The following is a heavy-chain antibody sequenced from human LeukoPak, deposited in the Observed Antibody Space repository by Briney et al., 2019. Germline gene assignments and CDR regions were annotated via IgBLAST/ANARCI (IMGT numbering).Heavy chain of an antibody. J-gene: IGHJ1*01. Sequence: GGSLRLSCAASGFTFSSYGMHWVRQAPGKGLEWVAFIRYDGSNKYYADSVKGRFTISRDNSKNTLYLQMNSLRAEDTAVYYCAKDPTRLGYCSSTSCRAEYFQHWGQGTLVTVSS. CDR3: AKDPTRLGYCSSTSCRAEYFQH. CDR1: GFTFSSYG. CDR2: IRYDGSNK. V-gene: IGHV3-30*02. D-gene: IGHD2-2*01.